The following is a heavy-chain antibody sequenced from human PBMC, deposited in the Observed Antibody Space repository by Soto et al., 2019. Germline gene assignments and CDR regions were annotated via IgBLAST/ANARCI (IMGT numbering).Heavy chain of an antibody. CDR2: MSFDETKK. D-gene: IGHD3-22*01. CDR3: ARSHAPYYYDTTGFFFGLDV. V-gene: IGHV3-30-3*01. Sequence: QVRLVESGGGVVQPGRSLRLSCAASGFTFSNYAMHWVRQAPGKGLEWVAVMSFDETKKYHAASVEGRFTISRDNSQNTLDLQMNSLRAKDTALYYCARSHAPYYYDTTGFFFGLDVWGQGTTVVVSS. J-gene: IGHJ6*02. CDR1: GFTFSNYA.